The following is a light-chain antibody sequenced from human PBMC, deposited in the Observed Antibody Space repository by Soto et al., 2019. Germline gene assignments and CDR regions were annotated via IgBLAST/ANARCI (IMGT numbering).Light chain of an antibody. V-gene: IGLV2-14*01. CDR2: DVS. Sequence: QSVLTQPASVSGSPGQSITISCTGTSSDVGGYNYVSWYQQHPGKAPKLMIYDVSYRPSGVSNRFSGSKSGNTASLILSGLQAEDEADYYCSSYSSSNTYVFGTGTKLTVL. CDR3: SSYSSSNTYV. CDR1: SSDVGGYNY. J-gene: IGLJ1*01.